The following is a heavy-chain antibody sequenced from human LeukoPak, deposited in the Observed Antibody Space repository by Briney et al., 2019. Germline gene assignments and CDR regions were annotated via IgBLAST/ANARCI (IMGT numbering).Heavy chain of an antibody. CDR3: AKDPIGSGSYYSSPESHPTIFDY. CDR2: ISGSGGST. Sequence: PGGSLRLSCAAPGFTFSSYAMSWVRQAPGKGLEWVSAISGSGGSTYYADSVKGRFTISRDNSKNTLYLQMNSLRAEDTAVYYCAKDPIGSGSYYSSPESHPTIFDYWGQGTLVTVSS. V-gene: IGHV3-23*01. J-gene: IGHJ4*02. CDR1: GFTFSSYA. D-gene: IGHD3-10*01.